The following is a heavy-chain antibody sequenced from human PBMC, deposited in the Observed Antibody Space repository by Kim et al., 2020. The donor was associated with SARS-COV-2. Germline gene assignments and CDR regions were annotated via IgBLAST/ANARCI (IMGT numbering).Heavy chain of an antibody. CDR3: ARHRFFDDGYYDGHGYYYPPDV. CDR2: IYYSGNT. J-gene: IGHJ6*02. V-gene: IGHV4-39*01. D-gene: IGHD3-22*01. CDR1: GDSISTSRYY. Sequence: SETLSLTCTVSGDSISTSRYYWGWIRQPPGKGLEWIGGIYYSGNTFFNPSLTSRVMISVDTSKNQFSLNLNSVTAADTAAYYCARHRFFDDGYYDGHGYYYPPDVWGQGTTVTVSS.